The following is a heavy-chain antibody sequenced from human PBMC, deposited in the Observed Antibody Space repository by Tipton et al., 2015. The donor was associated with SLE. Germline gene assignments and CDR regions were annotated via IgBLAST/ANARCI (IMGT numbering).Heavy chain of an antibody. CDR2: IYYSGST. CDR3: ARVIVGATSYYDN. D-gene: IGHD1-26*01. J-gene: IGHJ4*02. V-gene: IGHV4-59*01. CDR1: GGSISSYY. Sequence: LRLSCTVSGGSISSYYWSWIRQPPGKGLEWIGYIYYSGSTNYNPSLKSRVTISVDTSKNQFSLKLSSVPAADTDVYYCARVIVGATSYYDNWGQGTLVTVSA.